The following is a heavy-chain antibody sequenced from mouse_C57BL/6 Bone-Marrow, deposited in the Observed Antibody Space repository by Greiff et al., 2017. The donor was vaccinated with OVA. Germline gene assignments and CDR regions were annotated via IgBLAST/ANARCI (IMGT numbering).Heavy chain of an antibody. V-gene: IGHV5-6*01. Sequence: EVQVVESGGDLVKPGGSLKLSCAASGFTFSSYGMSWVRQTPDKRLEWVATISSGGSYTYYPDSVKGRFTISRDNAKNTLYLQMSSLKSEDTAMYYCARHVYYGYVDYWGQGTTLTVSS. CDR3: ARHVYYGYVDY. CDR2: ISSGGSYT. J-gene: IGHJ2*01. D-gene: IGHD2-1*01. CDR1: GFTFSSYG.